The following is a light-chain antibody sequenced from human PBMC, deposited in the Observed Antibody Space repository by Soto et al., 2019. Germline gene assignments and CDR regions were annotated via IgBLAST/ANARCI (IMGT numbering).Light chain of an antibody. CDR3: QQYDTYFRYT. CDR2: DGY. V-gene: IGKV1-5*01. Sequence: DIQMTQSPSILSASVGDRVTITCRASQTMNHQLAWYQKKPGKAPKLLIYDGYTLESGVPSRFIGSGSGTEFTLPIGSLQPDDFSNYYCQQYDTYFRYTFGQGTKLDIK. J-gene: IGKJ2*01. CDR1: QTMNHQ.